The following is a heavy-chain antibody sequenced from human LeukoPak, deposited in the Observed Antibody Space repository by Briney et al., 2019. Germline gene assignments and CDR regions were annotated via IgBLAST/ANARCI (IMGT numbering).Heavy chain of an antibody. CDR1: GYSISSGYY. CDR3: ARDQGDFWSGYWYYFDY. J-gene: IGHJ4*02. D-gene: IGHD3-3*01. Sequence: SETLSLTCTVSGYSISSGYYWGWIRQPPGKGLEWIGSIYHSGNTYYNPSLKSRVTISVDTSKNQFSLKLSSVTAADTAVYYCARDQGDFWSGYWYYFDYWGQGTLVTVSS. V-gene: IGHV4-38-2*02. CDR2: IYHSGNT.